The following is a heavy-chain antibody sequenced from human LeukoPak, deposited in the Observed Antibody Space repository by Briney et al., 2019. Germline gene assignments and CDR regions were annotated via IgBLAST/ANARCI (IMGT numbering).Heavy chain of an antibody. CDR2: IYYSGST. J-gene: IGHJ5*02. CDR3: ARHFPHMDYSGWKQGWFDP. CDR1: GASISDYY. Sequence: SETLSLTCTVSGASISDYYWTWIRQPPGKGLEWVGYIYYSGSTKYSPSLKSRVGISVDTSRNQFSLRLISVTAADTAVYYCARHFPHMDYSGWKQGWFDPWGRGTLVTVSS. V-gene: IGHV4-59*08. D-gene: IGHD6-19*01.